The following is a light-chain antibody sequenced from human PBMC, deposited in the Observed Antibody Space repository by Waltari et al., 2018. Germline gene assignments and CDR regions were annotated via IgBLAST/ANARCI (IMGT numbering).Light chain of an antibody. CDR3: QQYNSAPFT. CDR2: KAS. J-gene: IGKJ2*01. CDR1: PGISSW. Sequence: DIQMTQSPSSLSASVGDRVPITCQARPGISSWLAWYQQQPGKAPNLLLYKASSVRSGFPPRFGGGGSGTDFTRTISSRQPEDCAVYDCQQYNSAPFTFGQGTKVEIE. V-gene: IGKV1-12*01.